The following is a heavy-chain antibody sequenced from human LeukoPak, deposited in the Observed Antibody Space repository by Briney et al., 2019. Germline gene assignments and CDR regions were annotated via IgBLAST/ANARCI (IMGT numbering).Heavy chain of an antibody. CDR1: GYTFTGYY. Sequence: ASVKVSCKASGYTFTGYYMHWVRQAPGQGLEWMGWINPNSGGTNYAQKFQGRVTMTRDTSISTAYMELSRLRSDDTAVYYCARDGVLLWFGELGYYYYYYMDVWGKGTTVTISS. D-gene: IGHD3-10*01. V-gene: IGHV1-2*02. CDR2: INPNSGGT. CDR3: ARDGVLLWFGELGYYYYYYMDV. J-gene: IGHJ6*03.